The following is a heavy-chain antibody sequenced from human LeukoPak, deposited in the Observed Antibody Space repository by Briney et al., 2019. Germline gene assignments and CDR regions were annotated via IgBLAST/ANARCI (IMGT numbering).Heavy chain of an antibody. CDR3: ATALMVIDPHYFDY. D-gene: IGHD5-18*01. CDR1: GYTLTELP. V-gene: IGHV1-24*01. J-gene: IGHJ4*02. Sequence: GASVKVSCKVSGYTLTELPMHWVRQAPGKGLEWMGGFDPEDGETIYAQKFQGRVTMTEDTSTDTAYMELSSLRSEDTAVYYCATALMVIDPHYFDYWGQGTLVTVSS. CDR2: FDPEDGET.